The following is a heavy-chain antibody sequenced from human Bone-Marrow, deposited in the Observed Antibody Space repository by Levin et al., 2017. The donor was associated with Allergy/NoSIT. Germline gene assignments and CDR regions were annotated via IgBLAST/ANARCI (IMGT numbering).Heavy chain of an antibody. V-gene: IGHV3-30*04. D-gene: IGHD2-21*01. CDR1: GFTFSNYA. Sequence: GESLKISCAASGFTFSNYAMLWVRQAPGKGLEWVAVISYDGSKTYYADSVKGRFTISRDNSKNTLYLQMNSLRAEDTTVYYCARDVSVAVPYYSYAMDVWGQGTTVTVSS. CDR3: ARDVSVAVPYYSYAMDV. CDR2: ISYDGSKT. J-gene: IGHJ6*02.